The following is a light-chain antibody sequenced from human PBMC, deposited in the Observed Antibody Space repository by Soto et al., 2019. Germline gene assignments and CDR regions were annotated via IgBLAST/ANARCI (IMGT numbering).Light chain of an antibody. J-gene: IGKJ1*01. CDR2: RAS. CDR3: QQYDRASWT. V-gene: IGKV1-5*03. CDR1: QSINSW. Sequence: DIQMTQSPSTLSASVGDRVIITCRASQSINSWLAWYQQKPGKAPNLLIYRASTLKSGIPSRFSGSGSGTEFTLTISSLQPDDFATYYCQQYDRASWTFGPGTKVEIK.